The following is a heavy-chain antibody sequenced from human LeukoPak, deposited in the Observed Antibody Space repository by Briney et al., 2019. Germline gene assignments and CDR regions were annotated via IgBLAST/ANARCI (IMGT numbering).Heavy chain of an antibody. V-gene: IGHV1-18*01. CDR2: ISAYNGNT. J-gene: IGHJ1*01. CDR1: GYTFTSYG. CDR3: ARDRLLEWFGELFQH. Sequence: ASVKVSCKASGYTFTSYGISWVRQAPGQGLEWMGWISAYNGNTNYAQKLQGRVTMTTDTSTSTAYMELRSLRSDDTAVYYCARDRLLEWFGELFQHWGQGTLVTVSS. D-gene: IGHD3-10*01.